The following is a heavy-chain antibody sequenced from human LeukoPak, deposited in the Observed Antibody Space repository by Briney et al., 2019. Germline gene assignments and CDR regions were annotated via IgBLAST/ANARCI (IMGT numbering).Heavy chain of an antibody. CDR1: GFTFSSYS. CDR3: ARDNPQTTVTTVADAFDI. CDR2: ISSSSSTI. D-gene: IGHD4-17*01. J-gene: IGHJ3*02. V-gene: IGHV3-48*04. Sequence: QPGGSLRLSCAASGFTFSSYSMDWVRQDLGTGLERVSYISSSSSTIYYADSVKGRFTVSRDNAKNSLYLQMNSLRAEDTAVYYCARDNPQTTVTTVADAFDIWGQGTMVTVSS.